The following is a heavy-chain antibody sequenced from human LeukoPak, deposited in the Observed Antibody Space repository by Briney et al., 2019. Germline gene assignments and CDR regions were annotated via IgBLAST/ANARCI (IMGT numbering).Heavy chain of an antibody. CDR3: ARDCSSTSCFHAFDI. V-gene: IGHV4-4*07. Sequence: SETLSLTCSVSGGSISSYYWSWIRQPAGKGLEWIGRIYTSGSTNYNPFLKSRVTMSVDTSKNQFSLKLSSVTAADTAVYYCARDCSSTSCFHAFDIWGQGTMVTVSS. CDR1: GGSISSYY. J-gene: IGHJ3*02. CDR2: IYTSGST. D-gene: IGHD2-2*01.